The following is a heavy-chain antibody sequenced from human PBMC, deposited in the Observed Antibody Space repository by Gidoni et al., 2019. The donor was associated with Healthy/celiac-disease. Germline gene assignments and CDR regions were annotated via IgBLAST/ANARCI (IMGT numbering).Heavy chain of an antibody. CDR1: GGTFRSYA. Sequence: QVQLVQSGAEVKKPGSSVKVSCTASGGTFRSYAISWVRQAPGQGLEWMGGIIPIFGTANYAQKFQGRVTITADESTSTAYMELSSLRSEDTAVYYCARALQTPYYDSSGYRFDYWGQGTLVTVSS. CDR3: ARALQTPYYDSSGYRFDY. D-gene: IGHD3-22*01. V-gene: IGHV1-69*01. CDR2: IIPIFGTA. J-gene: IGHJ4*02.